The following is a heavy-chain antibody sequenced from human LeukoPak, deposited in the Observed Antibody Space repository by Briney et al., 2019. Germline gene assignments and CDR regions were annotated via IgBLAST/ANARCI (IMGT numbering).Heavy chain of an antibody. CDR1: GYRFTTYW. J-gene: IGHJ3*01. V-gene: IGHV5-51*01. CDR2: IFPDDSDT. CDR3: ARQGAGASHYDDTGLPRGAFDV. Sequence: GESLKISCKVSGYRFTTYWIACVRQMPGKGLEFMGIIFPDDSDTRYSPSFRGQVTISVDKSINTAYLQWISLKASDTAMYYCARQGAGASHYDDTGLPRGAFDVWGQGTMLTVSS. D-gene: IGHD3-22*01.